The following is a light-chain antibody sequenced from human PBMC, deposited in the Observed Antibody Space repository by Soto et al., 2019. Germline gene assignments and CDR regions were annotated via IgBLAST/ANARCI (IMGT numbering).Light chain of an antibody. Sequence: DIQMTQSPSTLSASVGDRVTITCRASQSISSWLAWYQQKPGKAPTLLIYKASSLESGVPSRFRGRGSGTEFTPTISILQPDDFATYYCQQYNRYYTFGQGTKLEIK. V-gene: IGKV1-5*03. CDR2: KAS. CDR3: QQYNRYYT. CDR1: QSISSW. J-gene: IGKJ2*01.